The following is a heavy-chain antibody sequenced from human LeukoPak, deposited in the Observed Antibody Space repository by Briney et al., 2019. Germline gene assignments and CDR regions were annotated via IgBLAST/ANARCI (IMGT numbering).Heavy chain of an antibody. CDR2: IYYSGST. D-gene: IGHD6-13*01. V-gene: IGHV4-39*01. CDR1: GGSISSSSYY. CDR3: ARRGPGYSSGWYEFHFDY. Sequence: SETLSLTCTVSGGSISSSSYYWGWIRQPPGKGLEWIGSIYYSGSTYYNPSLKSRVTISVDTSKNQFSLKLTSVTAADTAVYYCARRGPGYSSGWYEFHFDYWGQGTLVTVSS. J-gene: IGHJ4*02.